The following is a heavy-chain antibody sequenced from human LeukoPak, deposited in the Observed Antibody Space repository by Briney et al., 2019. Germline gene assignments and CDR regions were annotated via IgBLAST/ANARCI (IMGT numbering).Heavy chain of an antibody. V-gene: IGHV1-46*01. CDR3: ARGPHKRTYDRDNWFDP. D-gene: IGHD3-3*01. CDR1: GYTFTNYY. CDR2: INPSGGST. Sequence: ASVKVSCTASGYTFTNYYMYWVRQAPGQGLEWMGLINPSGGSTNYAQKFQGRVTMTRDMSTSTVYMELSSLRSEDTAVYYCARGPHKRTYDRDNWFDPWGQGTLVTVSS. J-gene: IGHJ5*02.